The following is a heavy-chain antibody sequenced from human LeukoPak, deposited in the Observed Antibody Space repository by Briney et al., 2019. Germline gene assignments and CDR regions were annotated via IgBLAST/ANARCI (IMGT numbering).Heavy chain of an antibody. J-gene: IGHJ5*02. CDR1: GGSISSYY. Sequence: SETLSLTCTVSGGSISSYYWSWIRQPPGKGLEWIGYIYYSGSTNYNPSLKSRVTISVDTSKNQFSLKLSSVTAADTAVYYCASTPPYCGGDCFNWFDPWGQGTLVTVSS. CDR2: IYYSGST. D-gene: IGHD2-21*01. CDR3: ASTPPYCGGDCFNWFDP. V-gene: IGHV4-59*01.